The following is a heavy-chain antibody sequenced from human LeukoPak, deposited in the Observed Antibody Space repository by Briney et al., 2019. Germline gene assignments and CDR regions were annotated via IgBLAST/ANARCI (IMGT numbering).Heavy chain of an antibody. J-gene: IGHJ4*02. CDR2: IVVGSGNT. CDR3: AAVGSFDY. CDR1: GFTFTRSA. V-gene: IGHV1-58*01. D-gene: IGHD3-10*01. Sequence: SVKVSCKASGFTFTRSAVQWVRQARGQRLEWIGWIVVGSGNTNYTQKFQERVTITRDMSTSTAYMELSRLRSEDTAVYYCAAVGSFDYWGQGTLVTVSS.